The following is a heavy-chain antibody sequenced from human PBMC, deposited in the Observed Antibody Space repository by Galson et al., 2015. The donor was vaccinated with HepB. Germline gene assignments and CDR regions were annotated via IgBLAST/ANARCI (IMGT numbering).Heavy chain of an antibody. V-gene: IGHV1-3*01. CDR1: GYTFTSYA. Sequence: SVKVSCKASGYTFTSYAMHWVRQAPGQRLEWMGWIDAGNGNTKYSQKFQGRVTITRDTSASTAYMELSSLRSEDTAVYYCARGAVLWFGELSWFDPWGQGTLVTVSS. J-gene: IGHJ5*02. CDR2: IDAGNGNT. D-gene: IGHD3-10*01. CDR3: ARGAVLWFGELSWFDP.